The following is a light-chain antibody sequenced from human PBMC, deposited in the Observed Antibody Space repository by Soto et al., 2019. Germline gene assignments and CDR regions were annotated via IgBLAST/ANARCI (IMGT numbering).Light chain of an antibody. CDR3: QRYFRPWT. V-gene: IGKV4-1*01. J-gene: IGKJ1*01. CDR2: WSS. Sequence: DIVMTQSPDSLAVSLGERATINCKSSQSVLYSSNNKNYLAWYQQKPGQPPKLLIYWSSTRESRVPDRFSGSGSWTDFTLTISSLQAEDVAVYYCQRYFRPWTFVQGTKVEIK. CDR1: QSVLYSSNNKNY.